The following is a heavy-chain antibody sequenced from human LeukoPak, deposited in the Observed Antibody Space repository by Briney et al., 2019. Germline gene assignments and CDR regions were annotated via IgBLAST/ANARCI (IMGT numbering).Heavy chain of an antibody. CDR2: IIPIFGTA. CDR1: GGTFSSYA. D-gene: IGHD1-26*01. CDR3: AREGGSEGEYSGSYPFDY. V-gene: IGHV1-69*06. J-gene: IGHJ4*02. Sequence: ASVKVSCKASGGTFSSYAISWVRQAPGQGLEWMGGIIPIFGTANYAQKFQGRVTITADKSTSTAYMELSSLRSEDTAVYYCAREGGSEGEYSGSYPFDYWGQGTLVTVSS.